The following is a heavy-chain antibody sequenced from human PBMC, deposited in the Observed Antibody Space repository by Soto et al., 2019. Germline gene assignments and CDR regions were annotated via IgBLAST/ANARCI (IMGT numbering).Heavy chain of an antibody. J-gene: IGHJ6*03. CDR2: IYYSGST. D-gene: IGHD2-15*01. CDR3: ARDDCSGGSCWYIDV. Sequence: QVQLQESGPGLVKPSETLSLTCTVSGGSISSYYWSWIRQPPGKGLEWIGYIYYSGSTNYNPSLNSRVTISVDTSKNQFSLKLSSVTAADTAVYYCARDDCSGGSCWYIDVWGKGTTVTVSS. CDR1: GGSISSYY. V-gene: IGHV4-59*01.